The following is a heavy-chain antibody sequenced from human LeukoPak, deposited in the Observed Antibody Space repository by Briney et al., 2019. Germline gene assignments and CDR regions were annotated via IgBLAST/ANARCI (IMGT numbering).Heavy chain of an antibody. J-gene: IGHJ3*02. CDR3: ARQHYGGNPDAFDI. V-gene: IGHV4-59*08. CDR1: GGSISSYY. CDR2: IYYSGST. Sequence: SETLSLTCTVSGGSISSYYWSWIRQPPGKGLEWIGYIYYSGSTNHNPSLKSRVTISVDTSKNQFSLKLSSVTAADTAVYYCARQHYGGNPDAFDIWGQGTMVTVSS. D-gene: IGHD4-23*01.